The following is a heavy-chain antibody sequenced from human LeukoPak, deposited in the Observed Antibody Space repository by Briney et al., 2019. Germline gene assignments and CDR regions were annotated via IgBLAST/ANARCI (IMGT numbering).Heavy chain of an antibody. CDR1: GYTFTSYG. V-gene: IGHV1-18*01. CDR3: ARDQVSAVASTGPWSRY. Sequence: ASVKVSCKASGYTFTSYGISWVRQAPRQGLEWMGWISAYNGNTNYAQKLQGRVTMTTDTSASTAYMELSSLRSEDTAVYYCARDQVSAVASTGPWSRYWGQGTLVTVSS. J-gene: IGHJ4*02. CDR2: ISAYNGNT. D-gene: IGHD6-19*01.